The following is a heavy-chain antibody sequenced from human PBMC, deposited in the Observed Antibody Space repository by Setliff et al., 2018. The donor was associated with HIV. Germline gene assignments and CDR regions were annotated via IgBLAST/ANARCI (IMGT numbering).Heavy chain of an antibody. D-gene: IGHD3-10*01. CDR1: GGSFGVYR. Sequence: SETLSLTCTISGGSFGVYRWSWIRQSAGRGLEWIGRIDSSGITDYKPSLKGRVAISVDTSRKQFSLGVTSVTAADTAVYFCARDRHSSGLGSYGPWGPGILVTSPQ. J-gene: IGHJ5*02. CDR2: IDSSGIT. V-gene: IGHV4-4*07. CDR3: ARDRHSSGLGSYGP.